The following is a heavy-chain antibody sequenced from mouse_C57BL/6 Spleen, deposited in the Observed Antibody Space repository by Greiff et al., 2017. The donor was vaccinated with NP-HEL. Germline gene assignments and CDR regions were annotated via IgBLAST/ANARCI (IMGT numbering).Heavy chain of an antibody. CDR2: ISSGGSYT. V-gene: IGHV5-6*02. D-gene: IGHD1-1*01. CDR3: ARETYYGSSWAMDY. Sequence: DVMLVESGGDLVKPGGSLKLSCAASGFTFSSYGMSWVRQTPDKRLEWVATISSGGSYTYYPDSVKGRFTISRDNAKNTLYLQMSSLKSEDTAMYYCARETYYGSSWAMDYWGQGTSVTVSS. CDR1: GFTFSSYG. J-gene: IGHJ4*01.